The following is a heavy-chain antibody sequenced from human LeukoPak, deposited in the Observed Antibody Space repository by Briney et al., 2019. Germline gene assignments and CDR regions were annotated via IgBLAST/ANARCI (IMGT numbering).Heavy chain of an antibody. Sequence: GGSLRLSCAASGFTFSSYGMHWVRQAPGKGLEWVSVIYSGGSTYYADSVKGRFTISRDNSKNTLYLQMNSLRAEDTAVYYCASRPSYYDSSGYYYDYWGQGTLVTVSS. CDR3: ASRPSYYDSSGYYYDY. V-gene: IGHV3-NL1*01. CDR1: GFTFSSYG. D-gene: IGHD3-22*01. CDR2: IYSGGST. J-gene: IGHJ4*02.